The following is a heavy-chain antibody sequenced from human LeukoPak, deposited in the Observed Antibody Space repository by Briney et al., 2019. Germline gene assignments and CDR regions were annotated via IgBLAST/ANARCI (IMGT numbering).Heavy chain of an antibody. CDR2: IRYDGSNK. CDR1: GFTFSSYG. J-gene: IGHJ6*03. CDR3: AKDPAAAGSGYYYYYMDV. Sequence: GGSLRLSCAASGFTFSSYGMHWVRQAPGKGLEWVAFIRYDGSNKYYADSVKGRFTISRDNSKNTLYLQMNSLRAEDTAVYYCAKDPAAAGSGYYYYYMDVWGKGTTVTVSS. V-gene: IGHV3-30*02. D-gene: IGHD6-13*01.